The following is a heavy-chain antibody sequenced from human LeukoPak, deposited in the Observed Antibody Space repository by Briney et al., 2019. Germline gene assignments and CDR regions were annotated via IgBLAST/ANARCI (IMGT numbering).Heavy chain of an antibody. CDR3: AREGPTYYDFWSGYSSETNWFDP. CDR1: GYTFTSYG. CDR2: ISAYNGNT. V-gene: IGHV1-18*01. D-gene: IGHD3-3*01. Sequence: ASVKVSCKASGYTFTSYGISWVRQAPGQGLEWMGWISAYNGNTNYAQKFQGRVTITADESTSTAYMELSSLRSEDTAVYYCAREGPTYYDFWSGYSSETNWFDPWGQGTLVTVSS. J-gene: IGHJ5*02.